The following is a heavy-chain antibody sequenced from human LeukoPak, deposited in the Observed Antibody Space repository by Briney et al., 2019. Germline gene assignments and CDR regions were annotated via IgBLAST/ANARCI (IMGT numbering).Heavy chain of an antibody. CDR3: ARHGYYDILTGYYRAYYFDY. D-gene: IGHD3-9*01. Sequence: SETLSLTCTVSGGSISSSSYYWGWIRQPPGQGLEWIGSIYYSGSTYYNPSLKSRVTISVDTSKNQFSLKLSSVTAADTAVYYCARHGYYDILTGYYRAYYFDYWGQGTLVTVSS. J-gene: IGHJ4*02. CDR2: IYYSGST. CDR1: GGSISSSSYY. V-gene: IGHV4-39*01.